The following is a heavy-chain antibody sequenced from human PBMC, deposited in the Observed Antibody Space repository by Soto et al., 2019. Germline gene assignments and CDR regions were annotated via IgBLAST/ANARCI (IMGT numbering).Heavy chain of an antibody. CDR3: AKNSAATIRVGYDY. V-gene: IGHV3-23*01. CDR1: GFTFSSYP. Sequence: GSLRLSCAASGFTFSSYPMSWVRQAPGQGLEWVSGIVASGGITYYADSAKGRFTISRDNSKNTLYLQMNSLRAEDTAVYYCAKNSAATIRVGYDYWGQGTLVTVSS. J-gene: IGHJ4*02. CDR2: IVASGGIT. D-gene: IGHD5-12*01.